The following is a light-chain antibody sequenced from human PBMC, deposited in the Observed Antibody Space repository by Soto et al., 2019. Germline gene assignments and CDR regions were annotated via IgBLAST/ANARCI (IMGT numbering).Light chain of an antibody. J-gene: IGLJ3*02. CDR3: SSYTSSSTWV. V-gene: IGLV2-14*01. CDR1: SSDVGGYNY. Sequence: QSALTQPASVSGSPGQSITISCTGTSSDVGGYNYVSWYQQHPGKAPKLMIYEVSNRPSGVSNRFSGSKSGNTASLTISGLQAEDEADYYGSSYTSSSTWVFGGGTKRNVL. CDR2: EVS.